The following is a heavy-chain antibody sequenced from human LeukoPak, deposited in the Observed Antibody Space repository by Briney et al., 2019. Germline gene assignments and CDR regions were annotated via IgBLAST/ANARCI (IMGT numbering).Heavy chain of an antibody. V-gene: IGHV4-61*02. CDR1: GGSISSGSYY. CDR3: ARVRRTAAGSFDY. D-gene: IGHD6-13*01. CDR2: IYTSGST. J-gene: IGHJ4*02. Sequence: SQTLSLTCTVSGGSISSGSYYWSWIRQPAGKGLEWIGRIYTSGSTNYNPSLKSRVTISVDTSKNQFSLKLSSVTAADTAVYYCARVRRTAAGSFDYWGQGTLVTVSS.